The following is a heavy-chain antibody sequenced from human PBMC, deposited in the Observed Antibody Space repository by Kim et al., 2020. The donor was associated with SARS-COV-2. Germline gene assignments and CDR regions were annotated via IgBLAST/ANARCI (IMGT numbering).Heavy chain of an antibody. J-gene: IGHJ5*02. CDR3: ASGSAAFHP. CDR2: DGAT. D-gene: IGHD2-15*01. Sequence: DGATLYSDSVRGRFTISRDNSNNTVFFQMNNLRPEDTAIYYCASGSAAFHPWGQGTLVTVSS. V-gene: IGHV3-53*01.